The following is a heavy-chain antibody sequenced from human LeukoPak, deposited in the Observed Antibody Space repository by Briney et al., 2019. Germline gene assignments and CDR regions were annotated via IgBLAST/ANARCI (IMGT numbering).Heavy chain of an antibody. CDR3: ARDNWGPDH. CDR2: ISYDGSEK. V-gene: IGHV3-30*04. Sequence: PGESLKISCVASVFNFSNYAMHWVRQAPGKGLEWVAVISYDGSEKYYAESVKGRFTISRDNAKNTVYLQMNSLRVDDTAVYYCARDNWGPDHWGQGTLVTVSS. CDR1: VFNFSNYA. J-gene: IGHJ4*02. D-gene: IGHD7-27*01.